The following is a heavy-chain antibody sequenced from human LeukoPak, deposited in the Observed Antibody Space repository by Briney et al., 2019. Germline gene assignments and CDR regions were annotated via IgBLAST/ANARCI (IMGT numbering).Heavy chain of an antibody. Sequence: ASVKVSCKASGYTFTSYAMNWVRQAPGQGLEWMGWINTNTGNPTYAQGFTGRFVFSLDTSVSTAYLQISSLKAEDTAVHYCARDQSPGYCSSTSCYYYYYYYGMDVWGQGTTVTVSS. CDR1: GYTFTSYA. CDR2: INTNTGNP. V-gene: IGHV7-4-1*02. D-gene: IGHD2-2*01. J-gene: IGHJ6*02. CDR3: ARDQSPGYCSSTSCYYYYYYYGMDV.